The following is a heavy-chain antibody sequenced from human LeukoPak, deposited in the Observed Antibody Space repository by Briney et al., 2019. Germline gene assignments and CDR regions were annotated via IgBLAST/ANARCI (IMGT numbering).Heavy chain of an antibody. CDR3: ARDGTAAGLYFDL. J-gene: IGHJ4*01. CDR1: GFTFTDYW. CDR2: IRQDGSEK. D-gene: IGHD6-13*01. Sequence: GGSLRLSCEVSGFTFTDYWMNWVRQTPGKGPEWVASIRQDGSEKTYVDSVKGRFTISRDNTKNSLSLQLNGLRAEDTAVYYCARDGTAAGLYFDLWGQGTLVTVSS. V-gene: IGHV3-7*01.